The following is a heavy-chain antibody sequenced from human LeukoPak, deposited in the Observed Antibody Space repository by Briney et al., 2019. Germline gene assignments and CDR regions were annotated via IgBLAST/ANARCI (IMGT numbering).Heavy chain of an antibody. CDR2: IYYSGST. V-gene: IGHV4-30-4*01. CDR3: ARLKLGKKGYWYFDL. CDR1: GGSISSGDYY. Sequence: PSETLSLTCTVSGGSISSGDYYWSWIRQPPGKGLEWIGYIYYSGSTYYNPSLKSRVTISVDTSKNQFSLKLSSVTAADTAVYYCARLKLGKKGYWYFDLWGRGTLVTVSS. D-gene: IGHD7-27*01. J-gene: IGHJ2*01.